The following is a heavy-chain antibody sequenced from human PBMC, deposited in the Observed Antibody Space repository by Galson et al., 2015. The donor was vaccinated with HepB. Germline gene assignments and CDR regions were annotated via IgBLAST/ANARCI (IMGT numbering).Heavy chain of an antibody. CDR3: ARGGGHHGFWSGDQDHDTFDL. Sequence: ETLSLTCTVSGVSISSYSWRWIRQPPGKGLEWMGFIYYSGSTNYNPSLKSRVTIPVDMSKNQFSLNLSSVTAADTAVYSCARGGGHHGFWSGDQDHDTFDLWGQGAMVTVSS. J-gene: IGHJ3*01. CDR2: IYYSGST. CDR1: GVSISSYS. D-gene: IGHD3-3*01. V-gene: IGHV4-59*08.